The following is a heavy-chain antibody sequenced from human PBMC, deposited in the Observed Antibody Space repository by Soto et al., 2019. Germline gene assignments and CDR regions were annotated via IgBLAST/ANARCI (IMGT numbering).Heavy chain of an antibody. V-gene: IGHV1-2*02. CDR2: INPNSGGT. CDR3: ARDQGVTSELFNY. D-gene: IGHD3-10*01. Sequence: ASVKVSCKTSGYTFTGYYIHWVRQAPGQGLEWMGWINPNSGGTDYAQKVQGRVTMTRDTSISTVYMELNRLRSDDTAVYYCARDQGVTSELFNYWGHGSLVTVSS. J-gene: IGHJ4*01. CDR1: GYTFTGYY.